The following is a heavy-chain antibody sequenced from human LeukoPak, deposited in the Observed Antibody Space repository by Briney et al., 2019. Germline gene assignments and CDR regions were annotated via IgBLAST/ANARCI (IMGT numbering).Heavy chain of an antibody. V-gene: IGHV4-4*02. CDR1: GGSITQTNS. Sequence: SQTLSLTCDVSGGSITQTNSWTCGRQPPGKGLEWIGEVNVQGGTNYTPSLLRRVAISVGTSANHVSLQMTSVTAADTAVYYCAREGGSYRPLDYSGQGTLVTVSS. CDR2: VNVQGGT. CDR3: AREGGSYRPLDY. D-gene: IGHD3-16*02. J-gene: IGHJ4*02.